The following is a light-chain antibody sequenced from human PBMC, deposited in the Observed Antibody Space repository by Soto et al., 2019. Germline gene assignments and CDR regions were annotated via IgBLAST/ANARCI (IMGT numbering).Light chain of an antibody. CDR2: KAS. J-gene: IGKJ1*01. CDR3: QQYDSYSRT. Sequence: DIHMTQSPSTLSASVGDRVTITCRASQSISNWLAWHQQKPGKAPKLLIYKASTLESGVPSRFSGSGSGTEFTLTISSLQPDDFATYYCQQYDSYSRTFGQGTKVDIK. V-gene: IGKV1-5*03. CDR1: QSISNW.